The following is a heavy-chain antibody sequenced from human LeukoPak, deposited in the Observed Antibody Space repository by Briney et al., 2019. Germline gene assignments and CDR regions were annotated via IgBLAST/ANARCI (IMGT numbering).Heavy chain of an antibody. V-gene: IGHV3-11*06. D-gene: IGHD1-26*01. CDR2: ISGSYSSI. J-gene: IGHJ4*02. CDR1: GFTFSDYY. CDR3: AREGGSYLNFDY. Sequence: GGSLRLSCAASGFTFSDYYMSWIRQAPGKGLEWVSYISGSYSSINYADSVKGRFTISRDNAKNSLYLQMNSLRAEDTAVYYCAREGGSYLNFDYWGQGTLVTVSS.